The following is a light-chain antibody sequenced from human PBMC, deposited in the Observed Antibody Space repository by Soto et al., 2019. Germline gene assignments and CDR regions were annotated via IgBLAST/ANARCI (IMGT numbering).Light chain of an antibody. CDR1: QSVSSN. CDR3: QQYNNWPPEET. Sequence: EIVMTQSPATLSVSPGERATLSCRASQSVSSNLAWYQQKPGQAPRLLIYGASTRATGIPARFSGSGSGTEFTITISSLQSEDFAVYYCQQYNNWPPEETFGQGTKVEIK. CDR2: GAS. V-gene: IGKV3-15*01. J-gene: IGKJ1*01.